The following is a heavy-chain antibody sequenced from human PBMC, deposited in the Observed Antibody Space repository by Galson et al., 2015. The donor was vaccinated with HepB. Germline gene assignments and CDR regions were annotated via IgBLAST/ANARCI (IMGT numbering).Heavy chain of an antibody. CDR1: GFTFTSSA. V-gene: IGHV1-58*02. CDR2: IVVGSGNT. CDR3: AADVGPSDCSSTSCHAYYYYGMDV. D-gene: IGHD2-2*01. J-gene: IGHJ6*02. Sequence: SVKVSCKASGFTFTSSAMQWVRQARGQRLEWIGWIVVGSGNTNYAQKFQERVTITRDMSTSTAYMELSSLRSEDTAVYYCAADVGPSDCSSTSCHAYYYYGMDVWGQGTTVTVSS.